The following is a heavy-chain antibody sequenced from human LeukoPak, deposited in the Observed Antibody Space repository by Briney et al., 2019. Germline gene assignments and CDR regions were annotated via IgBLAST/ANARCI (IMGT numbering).Heavy chain of an antibody. CDR3: ARDTAMVTEWDYYYYMDV. D-gene: IGHD5-18*01. J-gene: IGHJ6*03. V-gene: IGHV1-69*01. CDR1: GGTFSSYA. Sequence: ASVKVSCKASGGTFSSYAISWVRQAPGQGLEWMGGIIPIFGTANYAQKFQGRVTITADESTSTAYMELSSPRSEDTAVYYCARDTAMVTEWDYYYYMDVWGKGTTVTVSS. CDR2: IIPIFGTA.